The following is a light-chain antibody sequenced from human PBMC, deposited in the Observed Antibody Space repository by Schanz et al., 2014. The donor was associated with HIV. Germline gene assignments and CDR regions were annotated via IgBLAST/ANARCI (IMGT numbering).Light chain of an antibody. CDR3: NSFAGGHNYV. Sequence: QSVLTQPPSVSGAPGQRVTISCTGSSSNIGAGYHVQWYQQLPGTAPKLLIYGNSNRPSGVPDRFSGSKSGTSASLAISGLQAEDEADYYCNSFAGGHNYVFGTGTKLTVL. V-gene: IGLV1-40*01. J-gene: IGLJ1*01. CDR2: GNS. CDR1: SSNIGAGYH.